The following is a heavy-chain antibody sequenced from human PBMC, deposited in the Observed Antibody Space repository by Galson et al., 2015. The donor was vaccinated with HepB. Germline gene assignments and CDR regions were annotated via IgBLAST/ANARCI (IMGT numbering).Heavy chain of an antibody. J-gene: IGHJ4*02. CDR2: IKQDGSEK. D-gene: IGHD6-19*01. V-gene: IGHV3-7*03. CDR3: ARLDSSGWYLYYFDY. CDR1: GFIFSSYW. Sequence: SLRLSCAASGFIFSSYWMSWARQAPGKGLEWVANIKQDGSEKYYVDSVKGRFTISRDNAKNSLYLQMNSLRAEDTAVYYCARLDSSGWYLYYFDYWGQGTLVTVSS.